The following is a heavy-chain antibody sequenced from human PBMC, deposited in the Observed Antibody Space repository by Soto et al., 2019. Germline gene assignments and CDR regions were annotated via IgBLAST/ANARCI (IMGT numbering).Heavy chain of an antibody. D-gene: IGHD2-15*01. CDR3: ARSQGYCSGGSCYLGGRYYYYGMDV. V-gene: IGHV1-3*01. CDR1: GYTFTSYA. CDR2: INAGNGNT. J-gene: IGHJ6*02. Sequence: WASVKVSCKASGYTFTSYAMHWVRQAPGQRLEWMGWINAGNGNTKYSQKFQGRVTITRDTSASTAYMEMNSLRSEDTAVYYCARSQGYCSGGSCYLGGRYYYYGMDVWGQGTTVTVSS.